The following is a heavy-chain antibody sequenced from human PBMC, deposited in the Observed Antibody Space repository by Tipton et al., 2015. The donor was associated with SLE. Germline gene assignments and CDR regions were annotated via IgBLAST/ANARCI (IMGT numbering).Heavy chain of an antibody. V-gene: IGHV4-38-2*02. CDR3: ARGMLTWRGAIVGVDV. Sequence: TLSLTCTVSAYSISSGFYWGWIRQPPGKGLEWIGSIYHSGSTYYNPSLKSRVTISVDTSKNQFSLKLTSVTAADTAVYYCARGMLTWRGAIVGVDVWGQGTTVNVSS. CDR2: IYHSGST. D-gene: IGHD3-10*02. CDR1: AYSISSGFY. J-gene: IGHJ6*02.